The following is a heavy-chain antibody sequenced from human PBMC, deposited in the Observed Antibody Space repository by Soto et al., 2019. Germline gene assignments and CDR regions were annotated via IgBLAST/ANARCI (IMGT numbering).Heavy chain of an antibody. D-gene: IGHD2-15*01. Sequence: GESLKISCKGSGYSFTSYWISWVRQMPGKSLEWVGRIDPSDSYTNYSPSFQGHVTISADKSISTAYLQWSSLKASDTAMYYCARYCSGGSCHDPFDYWGQGTLVTVSS. V-gene: IGHV5-10-1*01. J-gene: IGHJ4*02. CDR3: ARYCSGGSCHDPFDY. CDR2: IDPSDSYT. CDR1: GYSFTSYW.